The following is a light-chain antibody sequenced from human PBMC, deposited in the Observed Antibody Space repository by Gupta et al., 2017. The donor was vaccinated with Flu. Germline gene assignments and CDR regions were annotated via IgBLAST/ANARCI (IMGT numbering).Light chain of an antibody. V-gene: IGLV3-21*02. CDR2: DDR. Sequence: TARMTCGGTNIGVGSVHLYQQQPGQAPAVVFFDDRDRPQQSTERVSGSKSGNTATLTISRVEVGEEADYYCLVCDYTSDCTLYVFGTGTKVTVL. CDR1: NIGVGS. CDR3: LVCDYTSDCTLYV. J-gene: IGLJ1*01.